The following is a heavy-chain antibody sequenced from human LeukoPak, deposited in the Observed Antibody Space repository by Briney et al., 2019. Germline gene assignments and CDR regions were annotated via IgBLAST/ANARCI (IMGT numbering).Heavy chain of an antibody. CDR3: ARGDDILTGYNSMYYFDY. D-gene: IGHD3-9*01. CDR2: ISSSSSYI. Sequence: GGSLRLSCAASRFTFSSYSMNWVRQAPGKGLEWVSSISSSSSYIYYADSVKGRFTISRDNSKNTLYLQMNSLRAEDTAVYYCARGDDILTGYNSMYYFDYWGQGTLVTVSS. CDR1: RFTFSSYS. J-gene: IGHJ4*02. V-gene: IGHV3-21*04.